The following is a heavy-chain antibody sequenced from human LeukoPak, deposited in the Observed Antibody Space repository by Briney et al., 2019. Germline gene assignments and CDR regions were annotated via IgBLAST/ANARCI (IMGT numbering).Heavy chain of an antibody. CDR2: ISAYNDNT. CDR3: ARESSSGWYVRLYYFDY. CDR1: GYTSTSYG. D-gene: IGHD6-19*01. J-gene: IGHJ4*02. V-gene: IGHV1-18*01. Sequence: ASVKVSCKASGYTSTSYGISWVRQAPGQGLEWMGWISAYNDNTNYVQKLQGRVTMTTDTSTSTAYMELRSLRSDDTAVYYCARESSSGWYVRLYYFDYWGQGTLVTVSS.